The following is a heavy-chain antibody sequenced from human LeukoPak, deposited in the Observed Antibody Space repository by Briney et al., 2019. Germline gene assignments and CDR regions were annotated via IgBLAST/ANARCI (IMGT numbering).Heavy chain of an antibody. J-gene: IGHJ4*02. CDR1: GFTFSSYA. CDR3: ARGGKTNTAHPVDY. V-gene: IGHV3-30-3*01. CDR2: ISYDGSNK. Sequence: GGSLGLSCAASGFTFSSYAMHWVRQAPGKGLEWVAVISYDGSNKYYADSVKGRFTISRDNSKNTLYLQMNSLRAEDTAVYYCARGGKTNTAHPVDYWGQGTLVTVSS. D-gene: IGHD5-18*01.